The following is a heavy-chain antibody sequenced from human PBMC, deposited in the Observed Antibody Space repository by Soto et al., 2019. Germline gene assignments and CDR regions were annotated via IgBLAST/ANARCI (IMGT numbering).Heavy chain of an antibody. D-gene: IGHD2-21*02. CDR3: ATGLTLPFRTSFDT. CDR1: GFTVSGHY. J-gene: IGHJ5*02. CDR2: IFSGDNT. Sequence: EVQLVESGGGLIQPGGSLTLSCAASGFTVSGHYITWVRQPPGKGLEWVSVIFSGDNTYYSDSVKGRFTISRDNSKNTVYLQMNRLRGDDTAVYFCATGLTLPFRTSFDTWGQGTLITVSS. V-gene: IGHV3-53*01.